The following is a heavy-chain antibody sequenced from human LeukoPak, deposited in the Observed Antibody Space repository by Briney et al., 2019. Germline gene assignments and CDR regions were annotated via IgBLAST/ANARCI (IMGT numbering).Heavy chain of an antibody. J-gene: IGHJ4*02. V-gene: IGHV3-33*01. D-gene: IGHD3-3*01. Sequence: GGSLRLSCAASGFTFSSYGMHWVRQAPGKGLEWVAVIWYDGSNKYYADSVKGRFTISRDNSKNTLYLQMNSLRAEDTDVYYCAPDFWSDKDFDYWGQGTLVTVSS. CDR3: APDFWSDKDFDY. CDR2: IWYDGSNK. CDR1: GFTFSSYG.